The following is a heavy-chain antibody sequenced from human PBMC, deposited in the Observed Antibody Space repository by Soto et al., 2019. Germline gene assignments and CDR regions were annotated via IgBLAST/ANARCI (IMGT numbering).Heavy chain of an antibody. Sequence: EVKLVESGGGLVQPGGSLRLSCAASGFSFSDYYMDWVRQVPGKGLEWVGRSRNKANSYNPEYAPSVKDRFSISRDNSKASMYLQMHSLKTEDTAVYYCARDTGGSYDYWGQGAQVTVSS. CDR2: SRNKANSYNP. J-gene: IGHJ4*02. V-gene: IGHV3-72*01. D-gene: IGHD3-16*01. CDR1: GFSFSDYY. CDR3: ARDTGGSYDY.